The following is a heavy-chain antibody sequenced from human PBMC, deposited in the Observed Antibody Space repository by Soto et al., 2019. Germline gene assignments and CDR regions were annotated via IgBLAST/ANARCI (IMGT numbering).Heavy chain of an antibody. CDR2: ISYDGSNK. V-gene: IGHV3-30-3*01. CDR1: GFTFSSYA. Sequence: QVQLVESGGGVVQPGRSLRLSCAASGFTFSSYAMHWVRRAPGKGLEWMAVISYDGSNKYYADSVKGRFTISRDNSKNTLYLQMNSLRPEDTALYYCARDGGAYWGPGTLVIVSS. D-gene: IGHD3-16*01. J-gene: IGHJ4*02. CDR3: ARDGGAY.